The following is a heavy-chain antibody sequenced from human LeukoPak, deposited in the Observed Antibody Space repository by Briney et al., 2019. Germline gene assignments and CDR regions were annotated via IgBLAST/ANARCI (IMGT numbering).Heavy chain of an antibody. D-gene: IGHD6-6*01. V-gene: IGHV4-59*08. J-gene: IGHJ6*02. CDR1: GGFISSYY. CDR3: ARRGAARRYDGLDV. CDR2: INYSGTT. Sequence: SETLSLTCTISGGFISSYYWSWIRQPPGKGLEWIGYINYSGTTAYNPSLKSRITVSVDTSKNQFSLRLTSVTAADTAVYYCARRGAARRYDGLDVWGQGTTVTVSS.